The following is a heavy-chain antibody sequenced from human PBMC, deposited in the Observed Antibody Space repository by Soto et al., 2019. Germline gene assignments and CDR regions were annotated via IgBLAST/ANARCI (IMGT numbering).Heavy chain of an antibody. CDR1: GFTFSDYY. V-gene: IGHV3-11*01. J-gene: IGHJ5*01. D-gene: IGHD4-17*01. CDR2: IIHSGGAI. Sequence: GGSLRLSCAASGFTFSDYYMSWIRQAPGKGLEWVSYIIHSGGAIYYADSVKSRFTISRDNAKNSLYLQMNSLRAEDTAVYYCARSPTYGEYDSWGQGTLVTVSS. CDR3: ARSPTYGEYDS.